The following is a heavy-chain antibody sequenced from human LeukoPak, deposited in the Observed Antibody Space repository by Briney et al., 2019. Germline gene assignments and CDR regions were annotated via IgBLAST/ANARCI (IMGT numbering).Heavy chain of an antibody. D-gene: IGHD2-2*02. Sequence: ASVKVSCKASGYTFTSYYMHWVRQAPGQGLEWMGIINPSGGSTSYAQKFQGRVTMTRDMSTSTVYMELSSLRSEDTAVYYCARASLIGGVPAATPDNWFDPWGQGTLVTVSS. CDR1: GYTFTSYY. CDR3: ARASLIGGVPAATPDNWFDP. CDR2: INPSGGST. J-gene: IGHJ5*02. V-gene: IGHV1-46*01.